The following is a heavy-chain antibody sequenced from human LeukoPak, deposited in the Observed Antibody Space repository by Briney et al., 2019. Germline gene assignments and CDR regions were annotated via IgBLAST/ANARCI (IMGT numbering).Heavy chain of an antibody. V-gene: IGHV5-51*01. CDR3: ARSRRDGYNPDWFDP. CDR1: GYSFTNYW. J-gene: IGHJ5*02. Sequence: GESLKISCKDSGYSFTNYWIGWVRQMPGKGLEWMGIIYPGDSDTRYSPSFQGQVTISADKSISTAYLQWSSLKASDTAMYYCARSRRDGYNPDWFDPWGQGTLVTVSS. CDR2: IYPGDSDT. D-gene: IGHD5-24*01.